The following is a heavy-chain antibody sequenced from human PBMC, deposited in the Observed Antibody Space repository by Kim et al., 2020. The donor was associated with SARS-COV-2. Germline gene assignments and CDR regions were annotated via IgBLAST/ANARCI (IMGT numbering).Heavy chain of an antibody. D-gene: IGHD6-13*01. CDR1: GFTFSNAW. CDR2: IKSKTDGGTT. J-gene: IGHJ5*02. Sequence: GGSLRLSCAASGFTFSNAWMSWVRQAPGKGLEWVGRIKSKTDGGTTDYAAPVKGRFTISRDDSKNTLYLQMNSLKTEDTAVYYCKGGVRAAGRSGWFDPWGQGTLVTVSS. V-gene: IGHV3-15*01. CDR3: KGGVRAAGRSGWFDP.